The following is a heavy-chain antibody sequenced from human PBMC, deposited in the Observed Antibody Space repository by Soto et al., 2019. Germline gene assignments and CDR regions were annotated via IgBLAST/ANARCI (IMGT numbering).Heavy chain of an antibody. CDR1: GDTFSSYA. CDR2: IIPMFGSA. D-gene: IGHD6-19*01. J-gene: IGHJ4*02. CDR3: TKFAGGSGYFDC. V-gene: IGHV1-69*13. Sequence: ASVKVSCKASGDTFSSYALSWVRQAPGQGLEWIGGIIPMFGSANYAQKFQGRVKITADESTTTVYMELSSLRSDDAAMYYCTKFAGGSGYFDCWGQGSLVTVSS.